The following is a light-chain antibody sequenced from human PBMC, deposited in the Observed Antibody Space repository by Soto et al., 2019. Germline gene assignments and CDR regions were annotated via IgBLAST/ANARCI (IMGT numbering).Light chain of an antibody. CDR1: SSDVGSYNE. CDR3: SSHAIRSTLI. CDR2: DVS. Sequence: QSALTQPASVSGSPGQSTTVSCTGTSSDVGSYNEVSWYQQRPGKAPKLIIYDVSNRPSGVSNRFSGSKSGNTASLTISGLQAEDEADYYCSSHAIRSTLIFGGGTKLTVL. V-gene: IGLV2-14*03. J-gene: IGLJ2*01.